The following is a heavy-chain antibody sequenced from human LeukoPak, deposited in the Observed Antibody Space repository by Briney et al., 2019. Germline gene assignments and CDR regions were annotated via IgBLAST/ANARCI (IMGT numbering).Heavy chain of an antibody. D-gene: IGHD6-19*01. CDR1: GFTFSTFA. V-gene: IGHV3-49*04. Sequence: GGSLRLSCAASGFTFSTFAMSWVRQAPGKGLEWIGFISGGTTEYAASVKGRFTISRDDSTSIAYLQMNSLTTEDTAVYYCSRGSGWLSVYWGQGTLVTVSS. J-gene: IGHJ4*02. CDR2: ISGGTT. CDR3: SRGSGWLSVY.